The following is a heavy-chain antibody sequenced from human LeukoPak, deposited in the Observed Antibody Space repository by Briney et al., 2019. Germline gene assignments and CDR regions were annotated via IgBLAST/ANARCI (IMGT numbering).Heavy chain of an antibody. CDR1: GYXFTTYY. D-gene: IGHD1-26*01. Sequence: ASVTVSCMSSGYXFTTYYIHWVRQAPGQGLEWMGIINPSGGSPTYAQKFQGRVTMTRDTFTNTIYMELSSLRSEDTAVYYCARDSGSHSFDYWGQGTLVTVSS. CDR2: INPSGGSP. V-gene: IGHV1-46*01. CDR3: ARDSGSHSFDY. J-gene: IGHJ4*02.